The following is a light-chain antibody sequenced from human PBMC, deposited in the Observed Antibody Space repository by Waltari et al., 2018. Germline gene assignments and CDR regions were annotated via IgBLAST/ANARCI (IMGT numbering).Light chain of an antibody. V-gene: IGKV1D-13*01. Sequence: AIQLTQSPSPLSASVGQRMPITCRASQYIASALAWYVQKPGKGPQLLIYDASTLESGVPSRFSGSGSGTDFTLSISGLQPEDFATYYCQQFINYPLTFGPGTTVDIK. CDR2: DAS. CDR3: QQFINYPLT. J-gene: IGKJ3*01. CDR1: QYIASA.